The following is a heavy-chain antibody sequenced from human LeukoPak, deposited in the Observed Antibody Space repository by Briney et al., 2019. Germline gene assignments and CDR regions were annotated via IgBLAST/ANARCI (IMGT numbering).Heavy chain of an antibody. CDR1: RGSISSSSYY. CDR2: IYYSGST. D-gene: IGHD3-16*01. CDR3: ERASFWGAFDI. J-gene: IGHJ3*02. V-gene: IGHV4-39*01. Sequence: PSETLSLTRTVSRGSISSSSYYWGWIRQPPGKGLEWIGSIYYSGSTYYNPSLKSRVTISVDTSKNQFSLKLSSVTAADTAVYYCERASFWGAFDIWGQGTMVTVSS.